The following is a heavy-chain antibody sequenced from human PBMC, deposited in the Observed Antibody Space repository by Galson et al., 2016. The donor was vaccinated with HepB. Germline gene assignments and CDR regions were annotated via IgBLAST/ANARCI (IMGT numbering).Heavy chain of an antibody. J-gene: IGHJ5*02. Sequence: SVKVSCKASGYTFTDYYMHWARQAPGQGLEWMGWINPNSGGTNYAQKFQGRVTMTRATSISTAYMELSRLRSDDTAVYYCARERGIPVAGTLGNWCDPWGQGTLVTVSS. D-gene: IGHD6-19*01. V-gene: IGHV1-2*02. CDR1: GYTFTDYY. CDR3: ARERGIPVAGTLGNWCDP. CDR2: INPNSGGT.